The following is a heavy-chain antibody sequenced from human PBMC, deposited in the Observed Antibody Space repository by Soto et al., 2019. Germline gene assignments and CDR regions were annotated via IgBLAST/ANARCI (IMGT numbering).Heavy chain of an antibody. Sequence: PGGSLRLSCAASGFTFSSYWMSWVRQAPGKGLEWVANIKQDGSEKYYVDSVKGRFTISRDNAKNSLYLQMNSLRAEDTAVYYCARDLPLWIIQLWFRAMIAFDIWGQGTMVTVSS. CDR2: IKQDGSEK. V-gene: IGHV3-7*01. J-gene: IGHJ3*02. CDR3: ARDLPLWIIQLWFRAMIAFDI. D-gene: IGHD5-18*01. CDR1: GFTFSSYW.